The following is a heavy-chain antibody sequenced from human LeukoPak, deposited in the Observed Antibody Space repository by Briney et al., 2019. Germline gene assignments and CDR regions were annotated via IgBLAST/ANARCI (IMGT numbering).Heavy chain of an antibody. Sequence: SETLSPTCTVTGDSISRGTYYWTWVRQPAGKGLEWIGRVFRSGSTYYNPSLKSRVTISIDTSNNQSSLHLRSVTAADTAVYYCARDSNFYDVSHDKAEDFWGQGTLVTVSS. D-gene: IGHD3-22*01. CDR3: ARDSNFYDVSHDKAEDF. CDR1: GDSISRGTYY. CDR2: VFRSGST. V-gene: IGHV4-61*02. J-gene: IGHJ4*02.